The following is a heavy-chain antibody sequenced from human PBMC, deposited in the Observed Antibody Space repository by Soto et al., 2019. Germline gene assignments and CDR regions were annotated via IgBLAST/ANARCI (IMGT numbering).Heavy chain of an antibody. CDR3: ARTTVTTSLGRWFDP. V-gene: IGHV4-59*01. CDR2: IYYSGST. Sequence: PSETLSLTCTVSGGSISRYYWSWIRQPPGKGLEWIGYIYYSGSTNYNPSLKSRVTISVDTSKNQFSLKLSSVTAADTAVYYCARTTVTTSLGRWFDPWGQGTLVTVSS. D-gene: IGHD4-17*01. CDR1: GGSISRYY. J-gene: IGHJ5*02.